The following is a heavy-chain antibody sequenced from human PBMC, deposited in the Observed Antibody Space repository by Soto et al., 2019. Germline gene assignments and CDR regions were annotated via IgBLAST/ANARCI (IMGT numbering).Heavy chain of an antibody. CDR2: ISYDGSNK. D-gene: IGHD1-26*01. V-gene: IGHV3-30-3*01. CDR1: GFTFSSYA. Sequence: GGSLRLSCAASGFTFSSYAMHWVRQAPGKGLEWVAVISYDGSNKYYADSVKGRFTISRDNSKNTLYLQMNSLRAEDTAVYYCARDRTMGAPLMYYYYYGMDVWGQGTTVTVSS. CDR3: ARDRTMGAPLMYYYYYGMDV. J-gene: IGHJ6*02.